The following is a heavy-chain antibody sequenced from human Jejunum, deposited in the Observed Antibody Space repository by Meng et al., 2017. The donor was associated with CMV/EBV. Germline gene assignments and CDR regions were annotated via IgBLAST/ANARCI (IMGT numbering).Heavy chain of an antibody. V-gene: IGHV1-2*02. CDR2: IEPEAGVT. J-gene: IGHJ4*02. D-gene: IGHD5-12*01. CDR3: SSGRAGYNYGPPPH. Sequence: SGYAFFDHYVHWVRQAPGQGLEWMGWIEPEAGVTHYARKLQGRVNMTRDTSITTTYMEISSLRSDDTAVYYCSSGRAGYNYGPPPHWGQGTVVTVSS. CDR1: GYAFFDHY.